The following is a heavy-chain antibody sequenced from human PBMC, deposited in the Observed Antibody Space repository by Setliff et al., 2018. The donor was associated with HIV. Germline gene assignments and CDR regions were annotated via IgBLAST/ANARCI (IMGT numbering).Heavy chain of an antibody. J-gene: IGHJ5*02. V-gene: IGHV1-69*13. CDR3: ARAKATRQARPTNCFDP. D-gene: IGHD1-1*01. CDR2: IIPIFGTA. Sequence: GASVKVSCKASGGTFSSYPISWVRQAPGQGLEWMGGIIPIFGTANYAQKFQDRVTITADESTSTAYMELSSLRFEDTAVYYCARAKATRQARPTNCFDPWGQGTLVTVSS. CDR1: GGTFSSYP.